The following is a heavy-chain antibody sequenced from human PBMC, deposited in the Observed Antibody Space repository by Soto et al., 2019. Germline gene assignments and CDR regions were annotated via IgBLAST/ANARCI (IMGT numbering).Heavy chain of an antibody. CDR2: ISYDGSNK. CDR1: GFTFSSYG. Sequence: QVQLVESGGGVVQPGRSLRLSCAASGFTFSSYGMHWVRQAPGKGLEWVAVISYDGSNKYYADSVKGRFTISRDTSKNTLYLQMNSLRAEDTAVYYCAKDKGGYGKYYFDYWGQGTLVTGSS. D-gene: IGHD5-12*01. V-gene: IGHV3-30*18. J-gene: IGHJ4*02. CDR3: AKDKGGYGKYYFDY.